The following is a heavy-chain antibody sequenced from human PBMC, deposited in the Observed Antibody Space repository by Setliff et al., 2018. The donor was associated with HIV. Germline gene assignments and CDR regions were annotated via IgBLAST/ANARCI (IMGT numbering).Heavy chain of an antibody. J-gene: IGHJ4*02. CDR2: INHNRKT. D-gene: IGHD3-10*01. CDR1: GGSFSGYF. Sequence: SETLSLTCAVYGGSFSGYFWSWVRQSPGKGLEWIGEINHNRKTNYNPSLKSRVTISIDRSKNQFSLKLNSVIAADTAVYYCTRVRDHYDSGTYYRPLHFFDSWGQGTLVTVSS. V-gene: IGHV4-34*01. CDR3: TRVRDHYDSGTYYRPLHFFDS.